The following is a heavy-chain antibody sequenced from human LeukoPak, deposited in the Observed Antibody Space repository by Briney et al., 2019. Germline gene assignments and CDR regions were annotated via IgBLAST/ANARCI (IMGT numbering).Heavy chain of an antibody. D-gene: IGHD3-22*01. Sequence: SETLSLTCTVSDGSIRSHYWSWIRQPPGKGLEWIGNIYNSGSTNYNPSLKSRVTISVDTSKNQFSLKLSSVTAADTAVYYCGRRDSSGSFDYWGQGTLVTVLS. CDR2: IYNSGST. V-gene: IGHV4-59*08. J-gene: IGHJ4*02. CDR3: GRRDSSGSFDY. CDR1: DGSIRSHY.